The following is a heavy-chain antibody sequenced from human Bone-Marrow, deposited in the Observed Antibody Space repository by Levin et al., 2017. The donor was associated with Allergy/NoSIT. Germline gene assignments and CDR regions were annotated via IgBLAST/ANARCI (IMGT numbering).Heavy chain of an antibody. CDR1: CGSIRSGDYY. D-gene: IGHD3-16*02. J-gene: IGHJ6*02. CDR2: IYYSGST. V-gene: IGHV4-30-4*01. CDR3: ARDAIMITFGGVIVSLYGMDV. Sequence: SPTLSLPCTVSCGSIRSGDYYWSWIRQPPGKGLEWIGYIYYSGSTYYNPSLKSRVTISVDTSKNQFSLKLSSVTAADTAVYYCARDAIMITFGGVIVSLYGMDVWGQGTTVTVSS.